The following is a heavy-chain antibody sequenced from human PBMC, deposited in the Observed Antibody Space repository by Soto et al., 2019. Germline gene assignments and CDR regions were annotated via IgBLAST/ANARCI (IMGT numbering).Heavy chain of an antibody. D-gene: IGHD1-26*01. Sequence: SETLSLTCIVSGDSISRSPYYWGWIRQPPGRGLEWIGNIYYIGNSYYNPSLESRVTISVDTSKNQISLRLSSVTAADTALYYCARQAYTGSNSPGVDYWGQGTLVTVSS. CDR3: ARQAYTGSNSPGVDY. V-gene: IGHV4-39*01. J-gene: IGHJ4*02. CDR1: GDSISRSPYY. CDR2: IYYIGNS.